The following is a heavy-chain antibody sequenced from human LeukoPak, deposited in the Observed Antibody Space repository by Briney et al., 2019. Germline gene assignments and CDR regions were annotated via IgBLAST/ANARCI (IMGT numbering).Heavy chain of an antibody. CDR3: ARKTGDC. CDR1: GFTFSTYP. CDR2: ISDTGGGT. Sequence: GGSLRLSCAASGFTFSTYPMYWVRQAPGKGLEWVSAISDTGGGTYYPDSVKGRFTISRDNAKNSLYLQMNSLRVEDTAVYYCARKTGDCWGQGTLVIVSS. V-gene: IGHV3-23*01. D-gene: IGHD1-14*01. J-gene: IGHJ4*02.